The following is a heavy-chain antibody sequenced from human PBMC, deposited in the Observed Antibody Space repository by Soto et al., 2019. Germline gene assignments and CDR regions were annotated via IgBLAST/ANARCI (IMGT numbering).Heavy chain of an antibody. J-gene: IGHJ4*02. D-gene: IGHD6-13*01. Sequence: SETLSLTCTVSGGSISSYYWSWIRQPPGKGLEWIGYIYYSGSTNYNPSLKSRVTISVDTSKNQFSLKLSSVTAADTAVYYCARVIAAAGTTFDYWGQGTLVTVSS. V-gene: IGHV4-59*01. CDR1: GGSISSYY. CDR2: IYYSGST. CDR3: ARVIAAAGTTFDY.